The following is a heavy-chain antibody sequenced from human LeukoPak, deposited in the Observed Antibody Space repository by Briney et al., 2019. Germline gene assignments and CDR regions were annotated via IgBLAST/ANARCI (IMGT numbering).Heavy chain of an antibody. D-gene: IGHD3-10*01. V-gene: IGHV3-9*01. J-gene: IGHJ6*02. CDR1: GFTFDDYA. Sequence: GRSLRLSCAASGFTFDDYAMHWVRQAPGKGLVWVSGISWNSGSIGYADSVKGRFTISRDNAKNSLYLQMNSLRAEDTALYYCARSMVRGAYGMDVWGQGTTVTVSS. CDR3: ARSMVRGAYGMDV. CDR2: ISWNSGSI.